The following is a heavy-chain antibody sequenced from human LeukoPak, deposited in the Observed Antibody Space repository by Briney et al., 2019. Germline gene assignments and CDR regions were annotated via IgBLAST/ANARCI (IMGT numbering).Heavy chain of an antibody. J-gene: IGHJ5*02. V-gene: IGHV4-38-2*02. Sequence: PSETLSLTCTVSGYSISSGYYWGWIRQPPGKGLEWIGSIYHSGSTYYNPSLKSRVTISVDTSKNQFSLKLSSVTAADTAVYYCARETRVAMVAAIVRWFDPWGQGTLVTVSS. CDR2: IYHSGST. D-gene: IGHD2-15*01. CDR1: GYSISSGYY. CDR3: ARETRVAMVAAIVRWFDP.